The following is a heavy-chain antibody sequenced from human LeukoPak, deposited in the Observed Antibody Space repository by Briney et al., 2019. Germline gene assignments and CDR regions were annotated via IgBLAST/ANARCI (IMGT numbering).Heavy chain of an antibody. CDR2: IYYSGST. J-gene: IGHJ3*02. V-gene: IGHV4-39*01. Sequence: KPSETLSLTCTVSGGSISSSSYYWGWIRQPPGKGLEWIGSIYYSGSTCYNPSLKGRVTISVDTSKNQLSLKLSSVTAADTAVYYCARPKWELLPADAFDIWGQGTMVTVSS. D-gene: IGHD1-26*01. CDR1: GGSISSSSYY. CDR3: ARPKWELLPADAFDI.